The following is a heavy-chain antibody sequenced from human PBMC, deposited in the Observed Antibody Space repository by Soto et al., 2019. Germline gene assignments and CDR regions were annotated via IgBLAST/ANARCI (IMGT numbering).Heavy chain of an antibody. CDR3: AKDSSRIVVVVAATGYMDV. D-gene: IGHD2-15*01. CDR2: ISGSGGST. CDR1: GFTFSSYA. Sequence: GGSLRLSCAASGFTFSSYAMSWVRQAQGKGLEWVSAISGSGGSTYYADSVKGRFTISRDNSKNTLYLQMNSLRAEDTAVYYCAKDSSRIVVVVAATGYMDVWGKGTTVTVSS. V-gene: IGHV3-23*01. J-gene: IGHJ6*03.